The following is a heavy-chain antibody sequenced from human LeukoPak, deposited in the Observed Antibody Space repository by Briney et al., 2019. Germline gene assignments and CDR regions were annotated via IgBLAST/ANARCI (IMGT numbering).Heavy chain of an antibody. V-gene: IGHV1-2*02. CDR3: ARVGGTYYYDSSGYYDY. D-gene: IGHD3-22*01. J-gene: IGHJ4*02. CDR2: INPNSGGT. CDR1: GYTFTGYY. Sequence: ASVKVSCKASGYTFTGYYMHWVRQAPGQGLEWMGWINPNSGGTNYAQKFQGRVTMTGDTSISTAYMELSRLRSDDTAVYYCARVGGTYYYDSSGYYDYWGQGTLVTVSS.